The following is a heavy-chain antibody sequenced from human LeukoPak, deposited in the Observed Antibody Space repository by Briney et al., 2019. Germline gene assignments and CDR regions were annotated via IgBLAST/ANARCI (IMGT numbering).Heavy chain of an antibody. D-gene: IGHD1-1*01. CDR2: IRSKAYGETA. CDR3: TRDRGAYNLYDY. CDR1: GFSFSNHN. V-gene: IGHV3-49*04. Sequence: PGGSLRLSCEASGFSFSNHNMNWVRQAPGKGLEWVGFIRSKAYGETADYAASVKGRFTISRDDSKAIAYLQMNSLKTEDTAVYHCTRDRGAYNLYDYWGQGTLVTVSS. J-gene: IGHJ4*02.